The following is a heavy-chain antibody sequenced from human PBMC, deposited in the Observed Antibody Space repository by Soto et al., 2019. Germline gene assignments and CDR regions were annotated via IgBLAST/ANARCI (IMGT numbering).Heavy chain of an antibody. J-gene: IGHJ5*02. CDR3: AKDTGDCKSVSCNPGNNWFDP. CDR1: GFTFSSHG. Sequence: QVQLVESGGGVVQPGRSLRLSCVVSGFTFSSHGMHWVRQAPGKGLEWVAIISYDGRKKYYLDSVKGRFTISRDNARNTLYLQMDNLRVDGTDVYHGAKDTGDCKSVSCNPGNNWFDPWGRGTLVTVSS. D-gene: IGHD2-15*01. CDR2: ISYDGRKK. V-gene: IGHV3-30*18.